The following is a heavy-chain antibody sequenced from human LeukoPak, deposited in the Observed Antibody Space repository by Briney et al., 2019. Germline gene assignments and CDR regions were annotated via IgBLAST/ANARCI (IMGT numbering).Heavy chain of an antibody. CDR3: ARDRDGYNSQAGWFDP. V-gene: IGHV3-30*02. CDR2: IRYDGSNK. CDR1: GFTFSSYG. J-gene: IGHJ5*02. D-gene: IGHD5-24*01. Sequence: GGSLRLSCAASGFTFSSYGMHWVRQAPGKGLEWVAFIRYDGSNKYYADSVKGRFTISRDNAKNSLYLQMNSLRAEDTAVYYCARDRDGYNSQAGWFDPWGQGTLVTVSS.